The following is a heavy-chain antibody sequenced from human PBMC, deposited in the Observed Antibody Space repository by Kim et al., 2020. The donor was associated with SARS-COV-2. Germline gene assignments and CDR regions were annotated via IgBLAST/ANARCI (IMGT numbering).Heavy chain of an antibody. CDR2: IYYSGST. V-gene: IGHV4-30-4*01. CDR1: GGSISSGDYY. D-gene: IGHD3-3*01. J-gene: IGHJ2*01. Sequence: SETLSLTCTVSGGSISSGDYYWSWIRQPPGKGLEWIGYIYYSGSTYYNPSLKSRVTISVDTSKNQFSLKLSSVTAADTAVYYCARQHGSRITIFGVVIHGVWYFDLWGRGALVTVSS. CDR3: ARQHGSRITIFGVVIHGVWYFDL.